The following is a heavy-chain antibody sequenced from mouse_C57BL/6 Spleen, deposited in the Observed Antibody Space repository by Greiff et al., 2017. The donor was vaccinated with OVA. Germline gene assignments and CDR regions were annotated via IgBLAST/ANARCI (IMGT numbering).Heavy chain of an antibody. CDR3: ARGGITTAPGFDY. J-gene: IGHJ2*01. CDR2: IDPSDSET. D-gene: IGHD1-2*01. V-gene: IGHV1-52*01. CDR1: GYTFTSYW. Sequence: QVHVKQPGAELVRPGSSVKLSCKASGYTFTSYWMHWVKQRPIQGLEWIGNIDPSDSETHYNQKFKDKATLTVDKSSSTAYMQLSSLTSEDSAVYYCARGGITTAPGFDYWGQGTTLTVSS.